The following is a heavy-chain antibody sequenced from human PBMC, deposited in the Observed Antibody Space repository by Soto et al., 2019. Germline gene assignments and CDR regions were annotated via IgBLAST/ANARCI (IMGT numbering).Heavy chain of an antibody. V-gene: IGHV1-69*01. D-gene: IGHD1-26*01. Sequence: QVQLVQSGAEVKKPGSSVKVSCKASGGTFTSYAISWVRQAPGQGLEWMGGLISIFGAATYAQNFQGRVTFTADDSTSTAYMELSSLRSEDTDVYYCARCPKKWGNREYYYGMDVWGQGTTVTVSS. CDR1: GGTFTSYA. CDR3: ARCPKKWGNREYYYGMDV. CDR2: LISIFGAA. J-gene: IGHJ6*02.